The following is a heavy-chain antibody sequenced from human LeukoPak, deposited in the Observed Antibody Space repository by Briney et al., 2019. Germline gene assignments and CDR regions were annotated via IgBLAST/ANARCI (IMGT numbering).Heavy chain of an antibody. Sequence: QAGGSLRLSCAASGFTFRSYDIHWVRQATGKGLEWVSGIGTAGEIYYPGSVKGRFTISRENAKNSLYLQMNSLRAGDTAVYYCARAAYSSTWYSRYFDLWGRGTLVTVSS. V-gene: IGHV3-13*01. CDR3: ARAAYSSTWYSRYFDL. J-gene: IGHJ2*01. D-gene: IGHD6-13*01. CDR2: IGTAGEI. CDR1: GFTFRSYD.